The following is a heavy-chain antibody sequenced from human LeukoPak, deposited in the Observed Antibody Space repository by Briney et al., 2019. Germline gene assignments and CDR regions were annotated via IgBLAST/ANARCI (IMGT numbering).Heavy chain of an antibody. V-gene: IGHV1-69*05. CDR1: GGTFSSYA. CDR3: ARGYCSSTSCSPGGYWFDP. D-gene: IGHD2-2*01. J-gene: IGHJ5*02. CDR2: IIPICGTA. Sequence: SVKVSCKASGGTFSSYAISWVRQAPGQGLEWMGGIIPICGTANYAQKFQGRVTITTDESTSTAYMELSSLRSEDTAVYYCARGYCSSTSCSPGGYWFDPWGQGTLVTVSS.